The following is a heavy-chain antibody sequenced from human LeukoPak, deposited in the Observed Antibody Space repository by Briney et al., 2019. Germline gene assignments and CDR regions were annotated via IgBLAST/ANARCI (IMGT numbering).Heavy chain of an antibody. CDR2: IYNSGNT. CDR3: AREVIYGAFDI. V-gene: IGHV3-53*01. D-gene: IGHD2/OR15-2a*01. CDR1: GFTVSSNY. Sequence: GGSLRLSCAASGFTVSSNYMSWVRQAPGKGLEWVSVIYNSGNTYYADSVKGRFTISRDNSKNTLYPQMSSLRAEDTAVYYCAREVIYGAFDIWGQGTMVTVSS. J-gene: IGHJ3*02.